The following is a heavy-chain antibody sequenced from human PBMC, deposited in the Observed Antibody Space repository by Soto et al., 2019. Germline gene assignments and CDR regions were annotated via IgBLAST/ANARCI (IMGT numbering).Heavy chain of an antibody. CDR1: GYTFTNYY. CDR3: ARSAPYDY. J-gene: IGHJ4*02. Sequence: QVQLLQSGAEVKKPGASVRVSCKASGYTFTNYYVHWVRQAPGQGLEWMGFINPNGGSTTYAQKFQGIFTVTTDTSTRTVYMQLSSLRSEDTAVFYCARSAPYDYWGQGTLVTVSS. V-gene: IGHV1-46*01. CDR2: INPNGGST.